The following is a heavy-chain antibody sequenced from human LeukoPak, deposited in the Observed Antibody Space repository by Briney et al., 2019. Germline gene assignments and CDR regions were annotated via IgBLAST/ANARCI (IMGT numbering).Heavy chain of an antibody. Sequence: GGSLRLSCAASGFTFSSYSMNWVRQAPGKGLEWVSSISSSSSYIYYADSVKGRFTISRDNAKNSLYLQMNSLRAEDTAVYYCARDHRSSWYVDYWGQGTLVTVS. D-gene: IGHD6-13*01. V-gene: IGHV3-21*01. CDR1: GFTFSSYS. CDR3: ARDHRSSWYVDY. CDR2: ISSSSSYI. J-gene: IGHJ4*02.